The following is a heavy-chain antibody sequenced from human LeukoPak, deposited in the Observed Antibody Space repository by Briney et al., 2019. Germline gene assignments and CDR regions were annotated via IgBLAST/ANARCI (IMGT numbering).Heavy chain of an antibody. V-gene: IGHV1-2*02. D-gene: IGHD3-22*01. CDR2: INPNSGGT. CDR1: GYTFTGYY. J-gene: IGHJ4*02. Sequence: GASVKVSCKASGYTFTGYYMHWVRQAPGQGLEWMGWINPNSGGTNYAQKFQGRVTMTRDTSISTAYMELSRLRSDDTAVYYCARDWQTPGLYDSGGYYFPTFDYWGQGTLVTVSS. CDR3: ARDWQTPGLYDSGGYYFPTFDY.